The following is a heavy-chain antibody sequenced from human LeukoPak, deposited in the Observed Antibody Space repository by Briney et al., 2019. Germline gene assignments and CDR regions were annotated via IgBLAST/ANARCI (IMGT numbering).Heavy chain of an antibody. CDR3: ARAMITFGGVDFDY. V-gene: IGHV4-34*01. CDR2: INHSGST. Sequence: SETLSLTCAVYGGSFSGYYWSWIRQPPGKGLEWIGEINHSGSTNYNPSLKSRVTISVDTSKNQFSLKLSSVTAADTAVYYCARAMITFGGVDFDYWGQGTLVTVSP. CDR1: GGSFSGYY. J-gene: IGHJ4*02. D-gene: IGHD3-16*01.